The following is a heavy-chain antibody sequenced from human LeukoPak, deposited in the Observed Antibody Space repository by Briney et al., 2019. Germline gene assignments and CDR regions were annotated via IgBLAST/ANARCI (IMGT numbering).Heavy chain of an antibody. Sequence: GGSLRLSCAAAGFTFNAYDMHWVRQATGQGLEWVSYIGRAGDTYYAGSVKGRFTISREDATNSLFLQMNSLGVGDTAVYYCARDSSGWGLAVWGQGTTVTVSS. CDR1: GFTFNAYD. J-gene: IGHJ6*02. CDR3: ARDSSGWGLAV. CDR2: IGRAGDT. V-gene: IGHV3-13*04. D-gene: IGHD6-19*01.